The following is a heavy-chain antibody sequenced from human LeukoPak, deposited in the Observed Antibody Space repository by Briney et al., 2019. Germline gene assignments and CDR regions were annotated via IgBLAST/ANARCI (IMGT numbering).Heavy chain of an antibody. J-gene: IGHJ4*02. CDR2: IRSSGNTI. Sequence: GGSLRLSCAASGFSFSDYYMSWIRQAPGKGLEWVSYIRSSGNTIYYADSVKGRFTISRDNAKNSLYLQMNSLRAEDTAVYYCARDQYYYDSSAPPLYWGQGTLVTVSS. D-gene: IGHD3-22*01. V-gene: IGHV3-11*01. CDR3: ARDQYYYDSSAPPLY. CDR1: GFSFSDYY.